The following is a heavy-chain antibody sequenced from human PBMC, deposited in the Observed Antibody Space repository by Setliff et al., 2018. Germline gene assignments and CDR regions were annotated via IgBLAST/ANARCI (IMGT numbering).Heavy chain of an antibody. V-gene: IGHV3-7*01. CDR1: GFTFSYYW. J-gene: IGHJ6*03. Sequence: GGSLRLSCAASGFTFSYYWMSWVRQAPGKGLEWVANIQQDGSEKYHVDSVMGRFTISRDNAKNILNLQMNSLRAEDTAVYYCARARYCSSTSCYYYYYMDVWGKGTTVTVSS. CDR2: IQQDGSEK. D-gene: IGHD2-2*01. CDR3: ARARYCSSTSCYYYYYMDV.